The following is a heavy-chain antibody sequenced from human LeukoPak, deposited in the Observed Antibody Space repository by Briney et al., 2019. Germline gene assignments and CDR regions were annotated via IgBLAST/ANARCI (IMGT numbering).Heavy chain of an antibody. D-gene: IGHD5-18*01. V-gene: IGHV3-30*04. CDR1: GFTFSTYA. Sequence: GGSLRLSCAASGFTFSTYAMHWVRQAPGKGLEWVAVISYDGSNKYYADSVKGRFTISRDNSKNMLYVQMNSLRAEDTAVYYCARVSEGEDSHEFDYWGQGTLVTVSS. CDR3: ARVSEGEDSHEFDY. CDR2: ISYDGSNK. J-gene: IGHJ4*02.